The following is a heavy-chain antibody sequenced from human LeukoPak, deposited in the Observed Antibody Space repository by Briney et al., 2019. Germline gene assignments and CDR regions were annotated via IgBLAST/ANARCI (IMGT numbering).Heavy chain of an antibody. CDR3: ARQALPYSSGWYYFDY. D-gene: IGHD6-19*01. V-gene: IGHV1-3*01. J-gene: IGHJ4*02. CDR2: INAGNGNT. Sequence: ASVKGSCKASGYTFTSYAMHWVRQAPGQKLEWMGWINAGNGNTKYSQKFQGRVTITRDTSASTAYMELSSLRSEDTAVYYCARQALPYSSGWYYFDYWGQGTLVTVSS. CDR1: GYTFTSYA.